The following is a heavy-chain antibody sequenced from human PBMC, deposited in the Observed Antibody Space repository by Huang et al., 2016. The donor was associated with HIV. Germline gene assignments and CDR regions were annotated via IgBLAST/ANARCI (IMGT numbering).Heavy chain of an antibody. CDR1: GGSFGYYY. D-gene: IGHD6-25*01. CDR2: INHRGST. CDR3: AREPPDGFNKGFDY. V-gene: IGHV4-34*01. J-gene: IGHJ4*02. Sequence: QVQLQQWGAGLLKPSETLSLTCAVYGGSFGYYYWSWIRQPPGKGLEWIGEINHRGSTNYNPSLKSRVTISIDKSRNHFSLKLSSVTAADTAVYYCAREPPDGFNKGFDYWGQGTLVTVSS.